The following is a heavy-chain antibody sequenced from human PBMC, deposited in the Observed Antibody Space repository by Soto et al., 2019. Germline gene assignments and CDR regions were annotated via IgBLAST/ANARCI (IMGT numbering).Heavy chain of an antibody. CDR2: TYYRSNWRH. CDR3: ARGVAGSGFDL. Sequence: SQTLSLTCAISGDSVSSNTAAWNWIRSSPSRGLEWLGRTYYRSNWRHDYAVSVKSRITVNPDTSKNHFTLQLNSVTPDDTAVYYCARGVAGSGFDLWGQGTLVTVSS. CDR1: GDSVSSNTAA. J-gene: IGHJ4*02. D-gene: IGHD6-19*01. V-gene: IGHV6-1*01.